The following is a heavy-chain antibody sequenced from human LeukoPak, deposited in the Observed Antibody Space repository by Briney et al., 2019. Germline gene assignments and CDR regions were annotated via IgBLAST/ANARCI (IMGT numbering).Heavy chain of an antibody. Sequence: GGSLRLSRAASGFIFSRYAMSWVRQAPGKGLEWVSVISGSGGSTYYADSVKGRFTISRDNSENTLYLQMNSLRAEDTAVYYCAKQVGYTYGYIDYWGQGTLVTVSS. V-gene: IGHV3-23*01. CDR2: ISGSGGST. J-gene: IGHJ4*02. CDR3: AKQVGYTYGYIDY. CDR1: GFIFSRYA. D-gene: IGHD5-18*01.